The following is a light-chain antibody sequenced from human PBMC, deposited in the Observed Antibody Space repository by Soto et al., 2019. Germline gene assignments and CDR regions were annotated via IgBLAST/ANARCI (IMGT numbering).Light chain of an antibody. CDR2: AAS. CDR1: QSISVH. Sequence: DIQMTQSPSSLSASVGDTVTITCRASQSISVHLNWYQQKGGKVPKLLIYAASNLYSGVPSRFSGRGSETDFALTISSLQPEDFATYYCQHSYITPYTFGQGTRLEIK. V-gene: IGKV1-39*01. CDR3: QHSYITPYT. J-gene: IGKJ2*01.